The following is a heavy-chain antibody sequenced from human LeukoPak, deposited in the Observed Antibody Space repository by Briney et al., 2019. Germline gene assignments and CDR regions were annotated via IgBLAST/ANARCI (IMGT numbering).Heavy chain of an antibody. D-gene: IGHD1-14*01. V-gene: IGHV3-15*01. CDR1: GFIFRDDW. CDR3: ASYNSRDAFNR. Sequence: GGSLRLSCAASGFIFRDDWMGWIRQAPGKGLEWVGLIRNKIDGGTTDYAAPLKGRFSISRDDSRDMLYMQVLSLKTEDTAVYYCASYNSRDAFNRWGQGTMVTVSS. CDR2: IRNKIDGGTT. J-gene: IGHJ3*01.